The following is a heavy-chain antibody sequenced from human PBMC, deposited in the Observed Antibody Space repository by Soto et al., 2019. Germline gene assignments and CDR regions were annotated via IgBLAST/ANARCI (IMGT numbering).Heavy chain of an antibody. V-gene: IGHV3-23*01. D-gene: IGHD3-16*01. CDR2: IDPSGANK. J-gene: IGHJ4*02. CDR1: GITFRRHT. CDR3: VSWVSAHFDY. Sequence: GGSLRLSCAASGITFRRHTMSWVRQAPGTGLEWVSTIDPSGANKNYADSVKGRFTISRDNSRNTLDPQMNSLRVGDTALYYCVSWVSAHFDYWGQGTPVTVSS.